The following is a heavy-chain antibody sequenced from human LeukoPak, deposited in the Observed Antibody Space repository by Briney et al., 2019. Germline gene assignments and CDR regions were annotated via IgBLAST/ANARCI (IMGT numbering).Heavy chain of an antibody. V-gene: IGHV1-69*13. J-gene: IGHJ6*02. CDR3: ARDKSSYYDFWSGYWRIDYYYYGMDV. D-gene: IGHD3-3*01. CDR2: IIPIFGTA. Sequence: SVKVSCKAPGGTFSSYAISWVRQAPGQGLEWMGGIIPIFGTANYAQKFQGRVTITADESTSTAYMELSSLRSEDTAVYYCARDKSSYYDFWSGYWRIDYYYYGMDVWGQGTTVTVSS. CDR1: GGTFSSYA.